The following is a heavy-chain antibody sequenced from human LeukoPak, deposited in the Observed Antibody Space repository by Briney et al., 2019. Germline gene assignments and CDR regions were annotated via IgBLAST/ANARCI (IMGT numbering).Heavy chain of an antibody. CDR3: AIPQYYDFWSGPKPDQEDAFDI. V-gene: IGHV1-69*05. CDR1: GGTFSSYA. Sequence: SVKVSCKASGGTFSSYAISWVRQAPGQGLEWMGGIIPIFGTASYAQKFQGRVTITTDESTSTAYMELSSLRSEDTAVYYCAIPQYYDFWSGPKPDQEDAFDIWGQGTMVTVSS. J-gene: IGHJ3*02. CDR2: IIPIFGTA. D-gene: IGHD3-3*01.